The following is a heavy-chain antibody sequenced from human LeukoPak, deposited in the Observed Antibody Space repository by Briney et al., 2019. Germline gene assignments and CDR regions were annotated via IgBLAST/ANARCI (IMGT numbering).Heavy chain of an antibody. CDR1: GYTFTSYA. Sequence: ASVKVSCKASGYTFTSYAMHWVRQAPGQRLEWMGWSNAGNGNTKYSQEFQGRVTITRDTSASTAYMELSSLRSEDMAVYYCARDGGSGYSYGIGNYYYYYMDVWGKGTTVTVPS. CDR2: SNAGNGNT. CDR3: ARDGGSGYSYGIGNYYYYYMDV. J-gene: IGHJ6*03. D-gene: IGHD5-18*01. V-gene: IGHV1-3*02.